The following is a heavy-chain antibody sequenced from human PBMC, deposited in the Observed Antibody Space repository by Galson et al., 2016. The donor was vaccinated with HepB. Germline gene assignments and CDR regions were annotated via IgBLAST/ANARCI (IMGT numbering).Heavy chain of an antibody. V-gene: IGHV3-33*06. Sequence: SLRLSCAASEFIFSNYGMHWVRQAPGKGLEWVAVIWYDGTNKYYSDSVKGRFTISRDNSKNTLYPQMNRLRVEDTGVYYCAKADGDYGPGDYWGQGTLVTVSS. CDR2: IWYDGTNK. J-gene: IGHJ4*02. D-gene: IGHD4-17*01. CDR3: AKADGDYGPGDY. CDR1: EFIFSNYG.